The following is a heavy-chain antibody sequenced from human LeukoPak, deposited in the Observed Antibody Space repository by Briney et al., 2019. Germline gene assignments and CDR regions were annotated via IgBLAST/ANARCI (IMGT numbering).Heavy chain of an antibody. D-gene: IGHD6-13*01. CDR2: IYYSGST. J-gene: IGHJ4*02. Sequence: SETLSLTCTVSGGSISTSSYYWGWIRQPPGKGLEWIGSIYYSGSTYYNPSLKSRVTISVDTSKNQFSLKLSSVTAADTAVYYCARQVKISRSWYWDYWGQGTLVTVSS. CDR3: ARQVKISRSWYWDY. CDR1: GGSISTSSYY. V-gene: IGHV4-39*01.